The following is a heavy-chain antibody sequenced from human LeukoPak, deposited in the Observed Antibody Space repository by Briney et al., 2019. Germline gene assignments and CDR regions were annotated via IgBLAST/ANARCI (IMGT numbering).Heavy chain of an antibody. D-gene: IGHD3-10*01. CDR1: GGSISSSSYY. V-gene: IGHV4-39*01. J-gene: IGHJ4*02. Sequence: SETLSLTCTVSGGSISSSSYYWGWIRQPPGKGLEWIGSIYYSGSTYYNPSLKSRVTISVDTSKNQFSLKLSSVTAADTAVYYCARTVWFGAPRPGILDYWGQGTLVTVSS. CDR2: IYYSGST. CDR3: ARTVWFGAPRPGILDY.